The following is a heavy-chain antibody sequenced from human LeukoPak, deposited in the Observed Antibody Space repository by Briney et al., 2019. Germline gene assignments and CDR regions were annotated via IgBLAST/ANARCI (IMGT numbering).Heavy chain of an antibody. CDR3: ARDLSL. CDR1: GFTFSSYW. Sequence: GGSLRLSCAASGFTFSSYWMHWVRQAPGKGLVWVSRISSDGSSTSYTDSVKGRFTISRDTAKNTLYLQMISLRADDTAVYYCARDLSLWGQGSLVTVSS. D-gene: IGHD2/OR15-2a*01. J-gene: IGHJ4*02. CDR2: ISSDGSST. V-gene: IGHV3-74*01.